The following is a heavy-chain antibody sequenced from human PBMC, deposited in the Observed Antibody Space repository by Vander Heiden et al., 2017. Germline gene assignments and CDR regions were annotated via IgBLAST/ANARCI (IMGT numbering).Heavy chain of an antibody. CDR2: FNSDGSST. V-gene: IGHV3-74*01. CDR3: ARDPIPGAGTTWFDP. J-gene: IGHJ5*02. Sequence: EVQLVESGGGLVQPGGSLRLSCAASGFTFSSYWMHWVRQAPGKGLVWVSRFNSDGSSTSYADSVKGRFTISRDNAKNTLYLQMNSLRAEDTAVYYCARDPIPGAGTTWFDPWGQGTLVTVSS. CDR1: GFTFSSYW. D-gene: IGHD1-7*01.